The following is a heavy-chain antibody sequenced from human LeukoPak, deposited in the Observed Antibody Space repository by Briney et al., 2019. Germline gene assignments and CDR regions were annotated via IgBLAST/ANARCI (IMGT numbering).Heavy chain of an antibody. D-gene: IGHD3-3*01. Sequence: GGSLRLSCAASGFTFSSYAMHWVRQAPGKGLEWVAVISYDGSNKYYADSVKGRFTISRDNSKNTLYLQMNSLRAEDTAVYYCARGLHYLEKYYYYYYYMDVWGKGTTVTVSS. V-gene: IGHV3-30*04. J-gene: IGHJ6*03. CDR3: ARGLHYLEKYYYYYYYMDV. CDR2: ISYDGSNK. CDR1: GFTFSSYA.